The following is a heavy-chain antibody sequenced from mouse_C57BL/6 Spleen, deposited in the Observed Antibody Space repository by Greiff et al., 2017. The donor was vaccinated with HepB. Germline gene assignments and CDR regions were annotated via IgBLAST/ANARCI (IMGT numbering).Heavy chain of an antibody. CDR1: GYTFTTYP. CDR3: AMGAYYGSSYVGGYYAMDY. J-gene: IGHJ4*01. Sequence: QVQLQQSGAELVKPGASVKMSCKASGYTFTTYPIEWMKQNHGKSLEWIGNFHPYNDDTKYNEKFKGKATLTVEKSSSTVYLELSRLTSDDSAVYYCAMGAYYGSSYVGGYYAMDYWGQGTSVTVSS. V-gene: IGHV1-47*01. D-gene: IGHD1-1*01. CDR2: FHPYNDDT.